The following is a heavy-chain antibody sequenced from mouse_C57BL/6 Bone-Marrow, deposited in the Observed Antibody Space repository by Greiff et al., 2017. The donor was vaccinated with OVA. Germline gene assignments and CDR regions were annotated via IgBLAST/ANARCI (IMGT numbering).Heavy chain of an antibody. CDR3: ARSATVVPYYYAMDY. CDR2: INPGSGGT. Sequence: QVQLQQSGAELVRPGPSVKVSCKASGYAFTNYLIEWVKQRPGQGLEWIGVINPGSGGTNYNEKFKGKATLTADKSSSTAYMQLSSLTSEDSAVYFCARSATVVPYYYAMDYWGQGTSVTVSS. D-gene: IGHD1-1*01. V-gene: IGHV1-54*01. J-gene: IGHJ4*01. CDR1: GYAFTNYL.